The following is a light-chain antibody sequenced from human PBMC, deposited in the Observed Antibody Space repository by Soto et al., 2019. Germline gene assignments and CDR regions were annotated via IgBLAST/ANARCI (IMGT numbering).Light chain of an antibody. CDR1: SGHSSYA. CDR3: QTWGSGIPWV. J-gene: IGLJ3*02. Sequence: QLVLTQSPSASASLGASVKLTCTLSSGHSSYAIAWHQQQPEKGPRYLMKINSDGSHSKGDGIPDRFSGSSSGTERYLTISSLXSEDEADYYCQTWGSGIPWVFGGGTKLTVL. V-gene: IGLV4-69*01. CDR2: INSDGSH.